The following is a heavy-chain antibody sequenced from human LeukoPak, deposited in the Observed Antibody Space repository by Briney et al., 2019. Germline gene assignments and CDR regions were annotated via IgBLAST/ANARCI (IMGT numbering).Heavy chain of an antibody. J-gene: IGHJ5*02. CDR1: GFTFSSYA. Sequence: PGGSLRLSCAASGFTFSSYAMSWARQAPGKGLEWVSAISGSGGSTYYADSVKGRFTISRDNSKNTLYLQMNSLRAEDTAVYYCAKDTESYGSGWFDPWGQGTLVTVSS. V-gene: IGHV3-23*01. CDR2: ISGSGGST. D-gene: IGHD5-18*01. CDR3: AKDTESYGSGWFDP.